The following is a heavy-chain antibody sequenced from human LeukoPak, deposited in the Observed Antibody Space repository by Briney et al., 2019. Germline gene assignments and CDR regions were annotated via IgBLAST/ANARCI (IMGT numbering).Heavy chain of an antibody. D-gene: IGHD1-26*01. CDR3: AKEVGDYYSYMNV. V-gene: IGHV3-23*01. CDR2: IGGSGGST. Sequence: QPGGLLSFCCAASGFISSSYAMSLVHQPPGKGLEWVSAIGGSGGSTYYAAFERRRFTISRDNSKNTLCLQMNSLRAEDTAMYYCAKEVGDYYSYMNVWGKGTTVTVSS. J-gene: IGHJ6*03. CDR1: GFISSSYA.